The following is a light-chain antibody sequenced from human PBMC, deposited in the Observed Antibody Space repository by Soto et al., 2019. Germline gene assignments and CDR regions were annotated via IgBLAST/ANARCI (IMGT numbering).Light chain of an antibody. J-gene: IGKJ1*01. CDR2: DVS. V-gene: IGKV3-15*01. CDR3: QQYIYWPRT. Sequence: ETVMTQSPATLSVSPGERATLSCRASQGVTSSLAWYQQTPGQAPRLLIYDVSTRATGIPARFSGSGSGTELTLTISSLQSEDFAVYYCQQYIYWPRTFGQGTRVEI. CDR1: QGVTSS.